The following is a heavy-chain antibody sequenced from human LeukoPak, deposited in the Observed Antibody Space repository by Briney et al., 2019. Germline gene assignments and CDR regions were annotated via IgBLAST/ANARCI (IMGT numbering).Heavy chain of an antibody. J-gene: IGHJ4*02. CDR3: ARSVPDYTRFDY. Sequence: GGSLGLSCVASGFTFSDYAMNWVRQAPGKGLEWVSTFKTKYNQVYYAESVRGRFTISTDNSKKTVYLQMNSLRAEDTALYYCARSVPDYTRFDYWGQGALVTVSS. D-gene: IGHD4-11*01. V-gene: IGHV3-23*05. CDR2: FKTKYNQV. CDR1: GFTFSDYA.